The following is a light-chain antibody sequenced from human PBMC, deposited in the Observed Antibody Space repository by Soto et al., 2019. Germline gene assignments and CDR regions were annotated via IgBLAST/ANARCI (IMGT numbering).Light chain of an antibody. J-gene: IGKJ1*01. Sequence: EIVLTQSPGTLSLSPGDRATLSCRASQSVIGTYLAWYQQKPGQPPRLLIYGVSIRATGIPDRFSGSGSGTDFTLTISRLEPEDFAVYYCQQYGSPLWTFGQGTKVEI. CDR3: QQYGSPLWT. CDR1: QSVIGTY. CDR2: GVS. V-gene: IGKV3-20*01.